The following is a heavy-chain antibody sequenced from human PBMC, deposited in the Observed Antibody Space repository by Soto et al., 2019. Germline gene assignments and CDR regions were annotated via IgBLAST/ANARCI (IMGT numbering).Heavy chain of an antibody. CDR3: ARCEVTPSSYGMDV. J-gene: IGHJ6*02. V-gene: IGHV4-30-4*01. CDR1: GGSISSGDYY. CDR2: IHYSGST. Sequence: QVQLQESGPGLVKPSQTLSLTCTVSGGSISSGDYYWNWIRQPPGKGLEWIGYIHYSGSTYYSPCLASRTTISFVVAKNQFPLRLNPVTAEDAAVYYCARCEVTPSSYGMDVWGQGTTVAV.